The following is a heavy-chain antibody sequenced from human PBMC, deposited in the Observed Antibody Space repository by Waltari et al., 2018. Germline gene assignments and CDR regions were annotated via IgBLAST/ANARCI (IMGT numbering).Heavy chain of an antibody. CDR3: ARDHHSDCPGGVCFHFDY. J-gene: IGHJ4*02. D-gene: IGHD2-8*02. CDR1: GGSLSTSRYY. CDR2: IYYSGST. Sequence: QLQLQESGPGLVKPSETLSLTFTVSGGSLSTSRYYWGWIRQPPGKGLEWIGSIYYSGSTYYNPSLKSRVTISVDTSKNQFSLKLSSVTAADTAVFYCARDHHSDCPGGVCFHFDYWGQGTLVTVSS. V-gene: IGHV4-39*07.